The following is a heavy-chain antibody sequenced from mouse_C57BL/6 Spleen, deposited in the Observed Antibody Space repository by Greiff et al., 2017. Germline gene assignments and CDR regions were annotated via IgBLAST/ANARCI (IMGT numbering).Heavy chain of an antibody. J-gene: IGHJ4*01. Sequence: VKLLQSGPELVKPGASVKIPCKASGYTFPDYNMDWVQQSHGKSLEWIGDINPNNGGTIYNQKFKGKATLTVDKSSSTAYMELRSLTSEDTAVYYCSRLRYDNYYAMDYWGQGTSVTVSS. V-gene: IGHV1-18*01. D-gene: IGHD2-14*01. CDR3: SRLRYDNYYAMDY. CDR2: INPNNGGT. CDR1: GYTFPDYN.